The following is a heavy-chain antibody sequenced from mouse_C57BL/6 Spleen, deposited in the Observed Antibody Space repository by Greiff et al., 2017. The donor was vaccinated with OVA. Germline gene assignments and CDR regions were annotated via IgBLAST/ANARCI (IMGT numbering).Heavy chain of an antibody. CDR3: ARRYDGHYYAMDY. Sequence: QVHVKQPGAELVMPGASVKLSCKASGYTFTSYWMHWVKQRPGQGLEWIGEIDPSDSYTNYNQKFKGKSTLTVDKSSSTAYMQLSSLTSEDSAVYYCARRYDGHYYAMDYWGQGTSVTVSS. CDR1: GYTFTSYW. CDR2: IDPSDSYT. V-gene: IGHV1-69*01. D-gene: IGHD2-3*01. J-gene: IGHJ4*01.